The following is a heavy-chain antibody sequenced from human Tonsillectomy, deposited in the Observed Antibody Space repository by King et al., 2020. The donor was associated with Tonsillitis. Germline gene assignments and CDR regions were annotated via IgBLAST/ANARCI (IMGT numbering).Heavy chain of an antibody. CDR3: ATEYGDFPDY. J-gene: IGHJ4*02. D-gene: IGHD4-17*01. CDR1: GFTFSTYS. Sequence: VQLVESGGALVQPGGSLRLSCAASGFTFSTYSMNWVRKAPGKGLEWVSYISSSSSTKYYADSVKGRFTISRDNAKNSLYLQMNSLRDEDTAVYYCATEYGDFPDYWGQGTLVTVSS. V-gene: IGHV3-48*02. CDR2: ISSSSSTK.